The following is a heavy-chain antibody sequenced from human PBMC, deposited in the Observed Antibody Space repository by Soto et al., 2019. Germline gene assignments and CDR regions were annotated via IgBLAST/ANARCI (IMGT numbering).Heavy chain of an antibody. J-gene: IGHJ4*02. CDR3: ANSRGDDSLTGSRFHYVDD. Sequence: SETLSLTCAVYGGSFSGYYWSWIRQPPGKGLEWIGEINHSGGTNYNPSLKSRVTISVDTSKNQFSLNLSSVTAADTAVYYCANSRGDDSLTGSRFHYVDDWGQGTLVTVSS. D-gene: IGHD3-9*01. V-gene: IGHV4-34*01. CDR2: INHSGGT. CDR1: GGSFSGYY.